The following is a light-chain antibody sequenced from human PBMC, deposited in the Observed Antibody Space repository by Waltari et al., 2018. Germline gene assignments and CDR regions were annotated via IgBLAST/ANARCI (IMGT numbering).Light chain of an antibody. V-gene: IGKV3D-15*01. CDR3: QQYNNWPPET. CDR1: PSIGSS. Sequence: ETVVTQSPGTLSVSPGERATLSCRTSPSIGSSLAWYQQKPGQSPRLLIYHASTRATGIPARFSGSWSETDFTLTISSLQSEDSADYYCQQYNNWPPETFGQGTRVEV. CDR2: HAS. J-gene: IGKJ1*01.